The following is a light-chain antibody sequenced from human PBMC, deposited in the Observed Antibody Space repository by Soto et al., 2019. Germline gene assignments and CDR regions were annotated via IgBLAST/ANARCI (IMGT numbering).Light chain of an antibody. CDR3: LLPYSGPQAV. Sequence: QAVVTQEPSLTVSPGGTVTLTCGSSTGAVTSGHYAYWLQQKPGQAPRTLIYNTDNKHSWTPARFSGSLLGGKAALTLSGAQPEDGADYYCLLPYSGPQAVFGGGTQLTVL. CDR2: NTD. V-gene: IGLV7-46*01. J-gene: IGLJ7*01. CDR1: TGAVTSGHY.